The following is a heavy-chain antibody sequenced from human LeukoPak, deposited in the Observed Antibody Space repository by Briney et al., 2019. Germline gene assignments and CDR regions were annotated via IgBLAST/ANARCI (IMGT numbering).Heavy chain of an antibody. J-gene: IGHJ4*02. CDR2: ISYDGSNK. CDR3: SRSSGYDRYFDY. Sequence: GGSLRLSCAASGFTFSSYGMHWVRQAPGKGLEWVAVISYDGSNKYYADSVKGRFTISRDNAKNTLYLQMNSLRGEDTAVYYCSRSSGYDRYFDYWGQGTLVTVSS. D-gene: IGHD5-12*01. CDR1: GFTFSSYG. V-gene: IGHV3-30*03.